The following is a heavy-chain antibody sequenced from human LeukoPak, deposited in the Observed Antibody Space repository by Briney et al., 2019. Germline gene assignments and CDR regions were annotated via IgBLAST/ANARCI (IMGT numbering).Heavy chain of an antibody. D-gene: IGHD4-17*01. CDR3: ARDPDYEGWVGWFDP. CDR1: GFTFSSYW. V-gene: IGHV3-74*01. Sequence: GGSLRLSCAASGFTFSSYWMHWVRQAPGKGLVWVSRINSDGSSTSYADSVKGRFTISRDNAKNTLYLQMNSLRAEDTAAYYCARDPDYEGWVGWFDPWGQGTLVTVSS. CDR2: INSDGSST. J-gene: IGHJ5*02.